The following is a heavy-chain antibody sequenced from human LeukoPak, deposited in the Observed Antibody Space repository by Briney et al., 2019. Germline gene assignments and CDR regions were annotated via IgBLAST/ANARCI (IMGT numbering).Heavy chain of an antibody. CDR2: IRDKANSFTT. CDR1: GFIFSTCS. CDR3: ARGASSSRPNYYHALDV. Sequence: GGSLRLSCAASGFIFSTCSMTWARQAPGKGLEWVGRIRDKANSFTTEYAASVKGRYTVSRDDSESSVYLQMKSLNTDDTAVYYCARGASSSRPNYYHALDVWGQGTTVTVSS. V-gene: IGHV3-72*01. D-gene: IGHD2-2*01. J-gene: IGHJ6*02.